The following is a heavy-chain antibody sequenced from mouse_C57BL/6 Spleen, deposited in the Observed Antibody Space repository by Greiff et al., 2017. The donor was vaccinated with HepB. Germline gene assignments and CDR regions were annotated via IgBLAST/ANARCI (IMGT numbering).Heavy chain of an antibody. CDR2: ISSGSSTI. Sequence: DVHLVESGGGLVKPGGSLKLSCAASGFTFSDYGMHWVRQAPEKGLEWVAYISSGSSTIYYADTVKGRFTISRDNAKNTLFLQMTSLRSEDTAMYYCASPNWDWFAYWGQGTLVTVSA. V-gene: IGHV5-17*01. D-gene: IGHD4-1*01. CDR1: GFTFSDYG. CDR3: ASPNWDWFAY. J-gene: IGHJ3*01.